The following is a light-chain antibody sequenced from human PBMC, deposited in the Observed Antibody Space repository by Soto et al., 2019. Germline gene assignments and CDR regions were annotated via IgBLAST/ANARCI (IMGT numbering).Light chain of an antibody. CDR2: DAS. Sequence: EIVLTQSPGTLSFSPLDRDTLXSRSIQSVSSRSLAWYQQKPGQAPRLLIYDASNRATGIPARFSGSGSGTDFTLTISSLEPEDFAVYYCQQRSNWPPITFGQGTRLEIK. CDR3: QQRSNWPPIT. CDR1: QSVSSRS. J-gene: IGKJ5*01. V-gene: IGKV3-11*01.